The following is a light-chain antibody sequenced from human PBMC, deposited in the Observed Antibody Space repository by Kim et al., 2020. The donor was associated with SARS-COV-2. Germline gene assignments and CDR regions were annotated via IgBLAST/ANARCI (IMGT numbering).Light chain of an antibody. CDR2: DAI. CDR1: QGITNS. J-gene: IGKJ4*01. Sequence: AIQLAQSPSSLSASVGDRVTITCRASQGITNSLAWYQQKPGRPPKLLIFDAINLESGVPSRFSGSGSGTDFTLTISSLQPEDVATYYCQQFNSFPLTFGGGTKVDIK. CDR3: QQFNSFPLT. V-gene: IGKV1-13*02.